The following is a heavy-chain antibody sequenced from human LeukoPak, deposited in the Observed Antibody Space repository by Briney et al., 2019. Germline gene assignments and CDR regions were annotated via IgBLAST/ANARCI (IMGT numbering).Heavy chain of an antibody. CDR2: IYHSGST. Sequence: PSETLSLTCTVSGGSISSYYWSWIRQPAGKGLEWIGYIYHSGSTYYNPSLKSRVTISVDRSKNQFSLKLSSVTAADTAVYYCARGVYYYGSGRPYNWFDPWGQGTLVTVSS. CDR3: ARGVYYYGSGRPYNWFDP. V-gene: IGHV4-59*12. D-gene: IGHD3-10*01. J-gene: IGHJ5*02. CDR1: GGSISSYY.